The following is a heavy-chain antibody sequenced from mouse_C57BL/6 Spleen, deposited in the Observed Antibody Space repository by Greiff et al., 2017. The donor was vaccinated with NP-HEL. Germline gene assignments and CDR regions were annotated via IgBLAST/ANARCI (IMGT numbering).Heavy chain of an antibody. CDR3: ARRNLDWYFDV. J-gene: IGHJ1*03. CDR1: GFSLTSYG. V-gene: IGHV2-2*01. CDR2: IWSGGST. Sequence: QVQLKQSGPGLVQPSQSLSITCTVSGFSLTSYGVHWVRQSPGKGLEWLGVIWSGGSTDYNAAFISRLSISKDNSKSQVFFKMNSLQADDTAIYYCARRNLDWYFDVWGTGTTVTVSS.